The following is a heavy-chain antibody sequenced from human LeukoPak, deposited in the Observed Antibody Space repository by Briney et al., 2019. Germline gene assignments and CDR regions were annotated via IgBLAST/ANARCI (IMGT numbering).Heavy chain of an antibody. D-gene: IGHD3-10*01. CDR1: GFTFSDAW. CDR2: IREDGSEK. Sequence: GGSLRLSCAASGFTFSDAWMNWVRQAPGKGLEWVANIREDGSEKYYVDSVKGQFTISRDNAKNSLFLQMDSLRAEDTAVYYCARDLAGHYYGSGSSFDYWGQGTLVTVSS. J-gene: IGHJ4*02. CDR3: ARDLAGHYYGSGSSFDY. V-gene: IGHV3-7*01.